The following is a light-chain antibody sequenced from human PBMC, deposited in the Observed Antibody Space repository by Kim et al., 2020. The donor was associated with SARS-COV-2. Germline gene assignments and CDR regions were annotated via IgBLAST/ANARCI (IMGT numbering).Light chain of an antibody. V-gene: IGLV1-47*01. CDR2: RNN. Sequence: GPRVTISCAGSSSNNGSNYEYWYQQLPGTAPKLLIERNNQRPSGVPDRFSGSKSGTSASLAISGLRSEDEADYYCAAWDDSLSGWVFGGGTQLTVL. CDR3: AAWDDSLSGWV. J-gene: IGLJ3*02. CDR1: SSNNGSNY.